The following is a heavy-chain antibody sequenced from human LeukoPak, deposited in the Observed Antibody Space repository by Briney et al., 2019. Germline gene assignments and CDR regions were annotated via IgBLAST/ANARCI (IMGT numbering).Heavy chain of an antibody. Sequence: SETLSLTCAVYGGSFSGYYWSWIRQPPGKGLEWIGEINHSGSTNYNPSLKSRVTISVDTSKNQFSVKLSSVTAADTAVYYCARKAGLTYYYDSSGYYYYWYFDLWGRGTLVTVSS. CDR2: INHSGST. J-gene: IGHJ2*01. V-gene: IGHV4-34*01. CDR3: ARKAGLTYYYDSSGYYYYWYFDL. CDR1: GGSFSGYY. D-gene: IGHD3-22*01.